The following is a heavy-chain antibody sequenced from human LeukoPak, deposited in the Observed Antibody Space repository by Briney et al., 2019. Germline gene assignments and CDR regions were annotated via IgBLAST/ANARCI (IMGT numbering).Heavy chain of an antibody. D-gene: IGHD6-13*01. Sequence: SETLSLTCTVSGGSISSYYWSWIRQPPGKGLEWIGYIYYSGSTNYNPSLKSRVTVSVDTSKNQFSLKLSSVTAADTAVYYCARGDSTLFDYWGQGTLVTVSS. CDR2: IYYSGST. J-gene: IGHJ4*02. CDR3: ARGDSTLFDY. CDR1: GGSISSYY. V-gene: IGHV4-59*08.